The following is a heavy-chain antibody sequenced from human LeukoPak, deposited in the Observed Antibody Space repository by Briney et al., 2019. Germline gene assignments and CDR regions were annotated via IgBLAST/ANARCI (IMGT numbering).Heavy chain of an antibody. D-gene: IGHD6-13*01. V-gene: IGHV3-30*02. CDR3: VTEAAALDYFDY. CDR2: IRYDGSNK. CDR1: GFTVSNNY. Sequence: PGGSLRLSCAASGFTVSNNYMSWVRQAPGKGLEWVAFIRYDGSNKYYADSVKGRFTISRDNSKNTLYLQMNSLRAEDTAVYYCVTEAAALDYFDYWGQGTLVTVSS. J-gene: IGHJ4*02.